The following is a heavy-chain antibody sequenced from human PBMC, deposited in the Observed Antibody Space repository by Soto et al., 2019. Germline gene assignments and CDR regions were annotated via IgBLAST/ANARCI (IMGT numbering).Heavy chain of an antibody. D-gene: IGHD3-22*01. V-gene: IGHV1-69*12. CDR3: ASHGEQAYYDTSGYG. CDR1: GGTFSNYA. Sequence: QVQLVQSGAEVKKPGSSVKVSCKASGGTFSNYALSWVRQAPGQGLEWMGDIIPIFGTTNNAQKFQGRVTITADEATSTAYMELNSLRSEDTAVYYCASHGEQAYYDTSGYGWGQGTLVTVSS. J-gene: IGHJ1*01. CDR2: IIPIFGTT.